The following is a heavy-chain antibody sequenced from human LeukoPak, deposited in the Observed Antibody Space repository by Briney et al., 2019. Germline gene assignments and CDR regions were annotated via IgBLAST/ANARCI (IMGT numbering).Heavy chain of an antibody. Sequence: GGSLRLPCAASGFRFGSDWMTWVRQAPGKGLEWVANINPDGNEKYYVDSVKGRSTISRDNGKNSLYLQLNSLRAEDTAVYYCARYYDPAVGDAFDIWGQGTMVTVSS. CDR2: INPDGNEK. CDR3: ARYYDPAVGDAFDI. J-gene: IGHJ3*02. CDR1: GFRFGSDW. V-gene: IGHV3-7*01. D-gene: IGHD3-16*01.